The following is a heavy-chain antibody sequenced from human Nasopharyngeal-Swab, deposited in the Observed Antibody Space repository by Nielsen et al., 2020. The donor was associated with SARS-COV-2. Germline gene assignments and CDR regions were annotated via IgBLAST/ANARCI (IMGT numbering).Heavy chain of an antibody. D-gene: IGHD5-18*01. V-gene: IGHV3-11*04. CDR3: ARGDTDLVTIRDY. J-gene: IGHJ4*02. CDR1: GFTFRDYY. CDR2: ISSSGNTI. Sequence: GESLKISCAAPGFTFRDYYMSWIRQAPGKGLEWVSYISSSGNTIYYADSVKGRFTISRDNAKNSLYLQMNSLRAEDTAVYYCARGDTDLVTIRDYWGQGTLVTVSS.